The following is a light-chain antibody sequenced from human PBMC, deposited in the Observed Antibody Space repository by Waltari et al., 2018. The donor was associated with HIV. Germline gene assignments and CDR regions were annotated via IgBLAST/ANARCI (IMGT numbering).Light chain of an antibody. CDR1: QRIGSY. J-gene: IGKJ2*03. V-gene: IGKV3-15*01. CDR2: EGS. Sequence: EIVLTQSPATLSVSPGERVTLSCRASQRIGSYLAWFQQKPGQVPTLLIDEGSVRATGIPARFSGSGSGTEFTLTIGSLQYEDCAVYFCHQYSDWPFSFGQGTKLDIK. CDR3: HQYSDWPFS.